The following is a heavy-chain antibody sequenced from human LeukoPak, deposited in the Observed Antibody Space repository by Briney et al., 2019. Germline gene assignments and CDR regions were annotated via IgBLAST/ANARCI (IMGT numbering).Heavy chain of an antibody. Sequence: GGSLRLSCAASGFTFGSYMMTWVRQAPGKGLEWVSIIYSGYGTYYADSVKGRFTISRDNSKNTLYLQMNSLRAEDTAVYYCATAEGENWGQGTLVTVSS. D-gene: IGHD3-16*01. CDR3: ATAEGEN. J-gene: IGHJ4*02. V-gene: IGHV3-53*01. CDR2: IYSGYGT. CDR1: GFTFGSYM.